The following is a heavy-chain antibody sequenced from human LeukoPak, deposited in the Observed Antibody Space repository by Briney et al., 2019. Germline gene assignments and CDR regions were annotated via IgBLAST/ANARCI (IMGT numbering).Heavy chain of an antibody. J-gene: IGHJ5*02. D-gene: IGHD3-9*01. CDR3: AKSATIILRYFDWFDD. CDR2: IRYDGSNK. V-gene: IGHV3-30*02. CDR1: GFTFSSYG. Sequence: GGSLRLSCAASGFTFSSYGMHWVRQAPGKGLEWVAFIRYDGSNKYYADSVKGRFTISRDNSKNTLYLQMNSLRAEDTAVYYCAKSATIILRYFDWFDDWGQGTLVTVSS.